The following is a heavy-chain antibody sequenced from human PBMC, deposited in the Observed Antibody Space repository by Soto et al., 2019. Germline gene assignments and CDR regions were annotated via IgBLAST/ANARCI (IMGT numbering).Heavy chain of an antibody. V-gene: IGHV1-69*06. J-gene: IGHJ6*02. CDR2: INAGFGQT. D-gene: IGHD2-15*01. CDR1: GGAFGRYA. CDR3: ATDCSGGSCYGAYGMDV. Sequence: SVKVSCKASGGAFGRYAISWVGRTPGQSLEWMGQINAGFGQTELAQMFRGRVTITADKSTTTVYMELSSLRSDDTAVYYCATDCSGGSCYGAYGMDVWGQ.